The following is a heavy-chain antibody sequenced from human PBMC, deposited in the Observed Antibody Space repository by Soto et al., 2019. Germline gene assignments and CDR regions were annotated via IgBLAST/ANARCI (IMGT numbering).Heavy chain of an antibody. J-gene: IGHJ4*02. V-gene: IGHV3-23*01. D-gene: IGHD3-3*01. CDR2: ISGSGDAT. CDR1: GFTFRYFG. Sequence: GGSLILSCAAAGFTFRYFGMSWVRQAPGKGLEWVSVISGSGDATYYAASVKGRFTLSRDNSKNTLYLQMNSLTVADTAVYYCAKKVTIYAVDPADYWGQGTQVTVSS. CDR3: AKKVTIYAVDPADY.